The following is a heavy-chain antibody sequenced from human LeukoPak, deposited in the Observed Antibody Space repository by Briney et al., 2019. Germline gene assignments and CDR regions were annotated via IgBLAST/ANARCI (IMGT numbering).Heavy chain of an antibody. J-gene: IGHJ6*02. V-gene: IGHV4-4*07. Sequence: PSETLSLTCTFPGGSISSYYWIWIRQPSGNGLEWIGRIYTSGSTNYNPSLKRRVTMSVDTSKNQFSLKLISVTAADTAVYYCARSVVVPAAIGYYYYGMDVWGQGTTVTVSS. CDR2: IYTSGST. CDR1: GGSISSYY. CDR3: ARSVVVPAAIGYYYYGMDV. D-gene: IGHD2-2*02.